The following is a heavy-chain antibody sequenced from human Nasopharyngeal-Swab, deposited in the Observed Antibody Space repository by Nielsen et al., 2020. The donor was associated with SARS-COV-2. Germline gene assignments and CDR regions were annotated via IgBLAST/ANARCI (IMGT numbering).Heavy chain of an antibody. CDR2: ISGSGDNR. CDR1: GFTFSSYA. CDR3: AKEGIVGGSPLLVRFDC. J-gene: IGHJ4*02. D-gene: IGHD1-26*01. V-gene: IGHV3-23*01. Sequence: GESLKISCAASGFTFSSYAMSWVRQVPGKGLEWVSGISGSGDNRYYAASVKGRFTISRDNSKNTLYLQMNSLRAEDTAVYYCAKEGIVGGSPLLVRFDCWGQGTLVTVSS.